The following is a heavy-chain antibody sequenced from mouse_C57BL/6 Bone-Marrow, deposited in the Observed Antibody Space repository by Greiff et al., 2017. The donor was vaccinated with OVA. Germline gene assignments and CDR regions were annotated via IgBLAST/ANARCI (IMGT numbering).Heavy chain of an antibody. CDR1: GFTFSSYG. V-gene: IGHV5-6*01. Sequence: EVKLVESGGDLVKPGGSLKLSCAASGFTFSSYGMSWVRQTPDKRLEWVATISSGGSYTYYPDSVKGRFTISRDNAKNTLYLQMSSLKSEDTAMYYCARTGKVDYWGQCTTLTVSS. CDR3: ARTGKVDY. CDR2: ISSGGSYT. D-gene: IGHD4-1*01. J-gene: IGHJ2*01.